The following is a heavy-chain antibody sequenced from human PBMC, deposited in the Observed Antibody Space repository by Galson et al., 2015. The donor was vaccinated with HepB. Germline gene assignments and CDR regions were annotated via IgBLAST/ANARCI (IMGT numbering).Heavy chain of an antibody. CDR2: INHSGST. V-gene: IGHV4-34*01. CDR3: ARGPPDSSSWQTDYYYYYMDV. Sequence: TLSLTCAVYGGSFSGYYWSWIRQPPGKGLEWIGEINHSGSTNYNPSLKSRVTISVDTSKNQFSLKLSSVTAADTAVYYCARGPPDSSSWQTDYYYYYMDVWGKGTTVTVSS. CDR1: GGSFSGYY. D-gene: IGHD6-13*01. J-gene: IGHJ6*03.